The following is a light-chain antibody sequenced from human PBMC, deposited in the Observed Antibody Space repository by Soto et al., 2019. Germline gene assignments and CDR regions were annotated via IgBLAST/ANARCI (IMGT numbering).Light chain of an antibody. CDR3: HQYGSSGT. V-gene: IGKV3-20*01. J-gene: IGKJ1*01. CDR1: QSVSNNY. Sequence: EIGLTRSPGTLCLSPGERATLSCRASQSVSNNYLAWYQQKPGQAPRLLIYVASNRATGITDRFSGSGSGTDFTLTISRLEPEDFSVYYCHQYGSSGTFGQGTKVDIK. CDR2: VAS.